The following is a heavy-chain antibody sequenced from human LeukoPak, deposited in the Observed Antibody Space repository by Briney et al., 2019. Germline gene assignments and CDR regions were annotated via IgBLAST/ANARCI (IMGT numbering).Heavy chain of an antibody. CDR1: GHTFTSYG. D-gene: IGHD4-11*01. CDR3: ARTDYSTGYNWFDP. CDR2: ISAYNGNT. V-gene: IGHV1-18*01. Sequence: ASVKVSCKASGHTFTSYGISWVRQAPGQGLEWMGWISAYNGNTNYAQKLQGRVTMTTDTSTSTAYMEMRSLRSDDTAVYYCARTDYSTGYNWFDPWGQGTLVTVSS. J-gene: IGHJ5*02.